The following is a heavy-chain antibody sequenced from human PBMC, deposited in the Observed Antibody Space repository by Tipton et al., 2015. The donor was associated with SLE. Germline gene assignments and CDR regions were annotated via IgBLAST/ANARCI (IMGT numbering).Heavy chain of an antibody. Sequence: GFLRLSCAASGFTFSSYWMSWVRQAPGKGLEWVANIKQDGSEKYYVDSVKGRFTISRDNAKNSLYLQMNSLRAEDTAVYYCAKEAAYDYYFDYWGQGTLVTVSS. CDR3: AKEAAYDYYFDY. CDR2: IKQDGSEK. V-gene: IGHV3-7*01. CDR1: GFTFSSYW. J-gene: IGHJ4*02. D-gene: IGHD3-3*01.